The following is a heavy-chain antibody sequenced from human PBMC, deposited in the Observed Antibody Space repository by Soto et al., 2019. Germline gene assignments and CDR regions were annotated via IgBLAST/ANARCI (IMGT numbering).Heavy chain of an antibody. D-gene: IGHD6-6*01. CDR2: ISYDGSNK. CDR3: AKGRELYSSSPTVDY. V-gene: IGHV3-30*18. Sequence: QVQLVESGGGVVQPGRSLRLSCAASGFTFSSYGMHWVRQAPGKGLEWVAVISYDGSNKYYADSVKGRFTISRDNSKNALYLQMNSLRAEDTAVYYCAKGRELYSSSPTVDYWGQGTLVTVAS. J-gene: IGHJ4*02. CDR1: GFTFSSYG.